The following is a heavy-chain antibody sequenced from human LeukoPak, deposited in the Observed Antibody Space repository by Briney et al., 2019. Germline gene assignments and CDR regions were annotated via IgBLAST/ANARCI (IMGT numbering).Heavy chain of an antibody. J-gene: IGHJ6*03. CDR3: ARVGDGYIPGYYYYMDV. Sequence: ASVKVSCKASGYTFTGYYMHWVRQAPGQGLEWMGWINPNSGGTSYAQKFQGRVTMTRDTSISTAYMELSSLRSEDTAVYYCARVGDGYIPGYYYYMDVWGKGTTVTVSS. CDR2: INPNSGGT. CDR1: GYTFTGYY. D-gene: IGHD5-24*01. V-gene: IGHV1-2*02.